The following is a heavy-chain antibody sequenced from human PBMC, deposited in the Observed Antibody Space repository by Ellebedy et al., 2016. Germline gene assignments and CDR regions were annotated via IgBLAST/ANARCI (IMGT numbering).Heavy chain of an antibody. CDR3: VTEKSGSFPD. Sequence: GESLKISCAASGFTFSNAWMNWVRQAPGKGLEWVGRITHGGTTDYAAPVKGRFTISKDDSKNTLYLQMNSLKTEDSALYYCVTEKSGSFPDWGQGTQVTVSS. V-gene: IGHV3-15*01. J-gene: IGHJ4*02. CDR1: GFTFSNAW. CDR2: ITHGGTT. D-gene: IGHD1-26*01.